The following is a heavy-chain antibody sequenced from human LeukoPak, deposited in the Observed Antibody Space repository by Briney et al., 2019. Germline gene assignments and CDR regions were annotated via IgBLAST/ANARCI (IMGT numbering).Heavy chain of an antibody. CDR2: ISGSGGST. V-gene: IGHV3-23*01. CDR3: AKISRLYDSSGYPVRYFDY. Sequence: HTGGSLRLSCAASGFTFSSYAMSWVRQAPGKGLEWVSAISGSGGSTYYADSVKGRFTISRDNSKNTLYLQMNSLRAEDTAVYYCAKISRLYDSSGYPVRYFDYWGQGTLVTVSS. CDR1: GFTFSSYA. J-gene: IGHJ4*02. D-gene: IGHD3-22*01.